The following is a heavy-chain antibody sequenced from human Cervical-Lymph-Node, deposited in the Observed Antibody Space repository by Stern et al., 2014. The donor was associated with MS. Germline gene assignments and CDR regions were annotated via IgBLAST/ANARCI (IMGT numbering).Heavy chain of an antibody. CDR1: GFTLDDYA. J-gene: IGHJ6*02. Sequence: QLVESGGGLVQPGRSLRLSCEASGFTLDDYAMHWVRPGPGKGLEWVSGISWNSGKIGYADSVKGRFTISRDNAKNSLYLQMNSLRAEDTALYYCAKPLYHSYGMDVWGQGTTVTVSS. V-gene: IGHV3-9*01. CDR3: AKPLYHSYGMDV. CDR2: ISWNSGKI. D-gene: IGHD3-16*01.